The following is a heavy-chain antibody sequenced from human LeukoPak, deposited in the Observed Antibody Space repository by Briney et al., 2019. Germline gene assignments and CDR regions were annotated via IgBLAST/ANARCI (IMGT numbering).Heavy chain of an antibody. J-gene: IGHJ4*02. V-gene: IGHV3-21*01. Sequence: GGSLRLSCAASGFTFSSYSMNWVRQAPGKGLEWVSSISSSSSYIYYADSVKGRFTISRDNAKNSLYLQMNSLRAEDTAVYYCAGEAGYSSSWYYFDYWGQGTLVTVSS. CDR1: GFTFSSYS. CDR2: ISSSSSYI. D-gene: IGHD6-13*01. CDR3: AGEAGYSSSWYYFDY.